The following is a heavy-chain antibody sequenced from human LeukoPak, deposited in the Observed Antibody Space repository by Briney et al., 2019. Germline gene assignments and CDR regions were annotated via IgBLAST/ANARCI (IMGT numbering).Heavy chain of an antibody. Sequence: SQTLSLTCAISGDSVSSNSVTWNWIRQSPSRGLEWLGRTYYRSTWYNDYAVSVRGRITVNPDTSKNQFSLHLNPVTATDTAVYHCARRISGDYGNWLDPWGQGTLVTVSS. CDR1: GDSVSSNSVT. J-gene: IGHJ5*02. D-gene: IGHD4-17*01. CDR3: ARRISGDYGNWLDP. CDR2: TYYRSTWYN. V-gene: IGHV6-1*01.